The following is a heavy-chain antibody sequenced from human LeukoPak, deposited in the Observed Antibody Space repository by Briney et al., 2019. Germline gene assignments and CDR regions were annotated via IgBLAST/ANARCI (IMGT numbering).Heavy chain of an antibody. Sequence: PGGSLRLSCAASGFTFSSYWMSWVRQAPGKGLEWVANIKQDGSEKYYVDSVKGRFTISRDNAKNSLYLQMNSLRAEDTAVYYYAREAPASSGWYEPSNWFDPWGQGTLVTVSS. CDR3: AREAPASSGWYEPSNWFDP. D-gene: IGHD6-19*01. J-gene: IGHJ5*02. V-gene: IGHV3-7*01. CDR1: GFTFSSYW. CDR2: IKQDGSEK.